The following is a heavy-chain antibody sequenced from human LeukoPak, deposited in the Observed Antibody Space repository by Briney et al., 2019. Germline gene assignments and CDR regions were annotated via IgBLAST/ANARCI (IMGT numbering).Heavy chain of an antibody. J-gene: IGHJ3*02. Sequence: SETLSLTCTVSGGSISSYYWSWIRQPPGKGLEWIGYIFYSERPNYNPSLKSRVTISVDTSKNQFSLKLSSVTAADTAVYYCARAGPDAFDIWGQGTMVTVSS. CDR2: IFYSERP. V-gene: IGHV4-59*01. CDR1: GGSISSYY. CDR3: ARAGPDAFDI. D-gene: IGHD3-10*01.